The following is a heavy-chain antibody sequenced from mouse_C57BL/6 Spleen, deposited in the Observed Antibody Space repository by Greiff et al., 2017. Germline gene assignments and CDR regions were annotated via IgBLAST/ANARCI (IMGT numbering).Heavy chain of an antibody. CDR3: ARRAHYNVSSYWYVDV. D-gene: IGHD1-1*01. CDR1: GYTFTSYG. Sequence: QVQLQQSGAELARPGASVKLSCKASGYTFTSYGISWVKQRTGQGLEWIGEIYPRSGNTYYNEKFKGKATLTADKSSSTAYMELRSLTSEDSAVYFWARRAHYNVSSYWYVDVWGTGTTVTVSS. V-gene: IGHV1-81*01. CDR2: IYPRSGNT. J-gene: IGHJ1*03.